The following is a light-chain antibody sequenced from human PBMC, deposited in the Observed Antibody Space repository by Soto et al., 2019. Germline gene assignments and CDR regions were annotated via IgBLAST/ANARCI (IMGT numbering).Light chain of an antibody. V-gene: IGKV1-39*01. Sequence: DFEMTQSPSSLSAFVGDRVTMTCRASQSIGTFLSWYQQKSGKAPKFLIYATSSVQSDVPSRFSGSGSGTDFTLTINSLQPEDFATYFCQQSFDTPFTFGQGTKLEIK. CDR3: QQSFDTPFT. J-gene: IGKJ2*01. CDR1: QSIGTF. CDR2: ATS.